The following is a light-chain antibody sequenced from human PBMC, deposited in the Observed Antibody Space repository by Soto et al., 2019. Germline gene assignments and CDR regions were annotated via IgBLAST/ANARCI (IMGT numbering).Light chain of an antibody. Sequence: EIVLTQSPGTLSLSPGERATLSCRASHSDTSTYLAWYQQKPGQAPRLLIYGASSRATGIPDKFSGSGSGTDFTLTIRRLEPEDFAVYYCQQYGSAPLTFGGGTKVEIK. CDR2: GAS. CDR3: QQYGSAPLT. V-gene: IGKV3-20*01. J-gene: IGKJ4*01. CDR1: HSDTSTY.